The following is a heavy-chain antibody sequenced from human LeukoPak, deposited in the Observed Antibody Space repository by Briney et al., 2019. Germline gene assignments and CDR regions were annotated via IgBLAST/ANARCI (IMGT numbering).Heavy chain of an antibody. D-gene: IGHD5-24*01. J-gene: IGHJ4*02. V-gene: IGHV3-23*01. CDR1: GFTFSSYA. CDR2: ISGSGGST. Sequence: PGGSLRLSCAASGFTFSSYAMSWVRQAPGKGLEWVSAISGSGGSTYYADSVKGRFTISRDNSKNTLYLQMNSLRAEDTAVYYCAKDLCLEDGCDYFDYWGQGTLVTVSS. CDR3: AKDLCLEDGCDYFDY.